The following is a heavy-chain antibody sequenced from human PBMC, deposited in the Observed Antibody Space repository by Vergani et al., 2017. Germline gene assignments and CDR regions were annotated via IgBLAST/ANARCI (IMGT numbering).Heavy chain of an antibody. CDR3: ASDCSSTSCSDFDY. V-gene: IGHV4-34*01. CDR1: GGSFSGYY. CDR2: INHSGST. J-gene: IGHJ4*02. Sequence: QVQLQQWGAGLLKPSETLSLTCAVYGGSFSGYYWSWIRQPPGKGLEWIGEINHSGSTNYNPSLTSRVTISVDTSKNQFSLKLSSVTAADTAVYYCASDCSSTSCSDFDYWGQGTLVTVSS. D-gene: IGHD2-2*01.